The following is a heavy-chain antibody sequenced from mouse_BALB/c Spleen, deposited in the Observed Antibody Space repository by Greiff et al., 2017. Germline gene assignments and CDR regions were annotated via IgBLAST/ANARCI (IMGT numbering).Heavy chain of an antibody. J-gene: IGHJ3*01. CDR3: ARDDEFAY. V-gene: IGHV5-4*02. CDR1: GFTFSDYY. D-gene: IGHD2-3*01. CDR2: ISDGGSYT. Sequence: EVQLVESGGVLVKPGGSLKLSCAASGFTFSDYYMYWVRQTPEKRLEWVATISDGGSYTYYPDSVKGRFTISRDNAKNNLYLQMSSLKSEDTAMYYCARDDEFAYWGQGTLVTVSA.